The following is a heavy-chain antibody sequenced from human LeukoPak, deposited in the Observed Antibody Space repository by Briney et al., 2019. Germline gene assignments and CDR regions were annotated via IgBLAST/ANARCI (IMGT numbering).Heavy chain of an antibody. V-gene: IGHV1-69*08. Sequence: SVMVSCKASGGTFSSYTISWVRHAPGRGLVWMGRIIPNLGTANYARKFKGRVTITADKSTSTAYMELSYLRSEDTAVYYCARSFMVGGFDTWGQGTMVTVSS. D-gene: IGHD1-26*01. CDR3: ARSFMVGGFDT. J-gene: IGHJ5*02. CDR1: GGTFSSYT. CDR2: IIPNLGTA.